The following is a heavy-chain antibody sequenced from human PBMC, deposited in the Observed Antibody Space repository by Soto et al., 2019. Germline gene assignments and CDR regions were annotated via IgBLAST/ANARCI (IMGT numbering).Heavy chain of an antibody. CDR2: IWYDGSNK. CDR3: ARDLGVSGEGNWFDP. Sequence: QVQLVESGGGVVQPGRSLRLSCAASGFTFSSYGMHWVRQAPGKGLEWVAVIWYDGSNKYYADSVKGRFTISRDNSKNTLYLQMNSLRAEDTAVYYCARDLGVSGEGNWFDPWGQGTLVTVSS. J-gene: IGHJ5*02. D-gene: IGHD3-10*01. CDR1: GFTFSSYG. V-gene: IGHV3-33*01.